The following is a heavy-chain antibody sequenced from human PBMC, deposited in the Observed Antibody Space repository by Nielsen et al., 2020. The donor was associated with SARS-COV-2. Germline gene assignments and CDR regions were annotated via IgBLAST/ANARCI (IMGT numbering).Heavy chain of an antibody. D-gene: IGHD5-24*01. V-gene: IGHV3-23*01. CDR1: GFTFSNAW. CDR2: ISGSGGRT. Sequence: GGSLRLSCAASGFTFSNAWMSWVRQAPGKGLEWVSAISGSGGRTYYADSVKGRFTISRDNSKNTLYLQMNSLRAEDTAVYYCAKDGYNSDYFDYWGQGTLVTVSS. J-gene: IGHJ4*02. CDR3: AKDGYNSDYFDY.